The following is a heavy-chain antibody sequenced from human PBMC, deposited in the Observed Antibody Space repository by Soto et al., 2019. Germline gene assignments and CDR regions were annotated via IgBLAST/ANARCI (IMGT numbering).Heavy chain of an antibody. V-gene: IGHV4-34*01. D-gene: IGHD2-2*02. CDR2: INHSGST. CDR1: GGSFSGYY. Sequence: PSETLSLTCAVYGGSFSGYYWSWIRQPPGKGLEWVGEINHSGSTNYNPSLKSRVTISVDTSKNQFSLKLSSVTAADTAVYYCARGRYCSSTSCYRLDYWGQGTLVTVSS. CDR3: ARGRYCSSTSCYRLDY. J-gene: IGHJ4*02.